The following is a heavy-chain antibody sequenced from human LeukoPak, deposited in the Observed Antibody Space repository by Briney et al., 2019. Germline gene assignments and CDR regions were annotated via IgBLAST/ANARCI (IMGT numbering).Heavy chain of an antibody. CDR2: IYTSGST. CDR3: ARDRVVTIDY. J-gene: IGHJ4*02. V-gene: IGHV4-4*07. Sequence: GSLRLSCAASGFTFSSYWMNWIRQPAGKGLEWIGRIYTSGSTNYNPSLKSRVTISVDTSKNQFSLKLSSVTAADTAVYYCARDRVVTIDYWGQGTLVTVSS. CDR1: GFTFSSYW. D-gene: IGHD3-3*01.